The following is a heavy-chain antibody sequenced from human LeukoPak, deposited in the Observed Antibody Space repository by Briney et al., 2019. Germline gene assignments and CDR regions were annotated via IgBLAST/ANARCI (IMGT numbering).Heavy chain of an antibody. CDR3: AKEGGKYCSSTSCYWDY. J-gene: IGHJ4*02. D-gene: IGHD2-2*01. CDR1: GFTFDDYA. Sequence: PGGSLRLSCAASGFTFDDYAMHWVRQAPGKGLEWVSGISWNSGRIGYADSVKGRFTISRDNAKNSLYLQMNSLRAEDTALYYCAKEGGKYCSSTSCYWDYWGQGTLVTVSS. CDR2: ISWNSGRI. V-gene: IGHV3-9*01.